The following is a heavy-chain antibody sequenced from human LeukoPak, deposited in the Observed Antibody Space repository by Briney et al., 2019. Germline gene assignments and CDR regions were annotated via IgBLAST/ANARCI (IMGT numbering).Heavy chain of an antibody. V-gene: IGHV4-39*07. Sequence: SETLSLTCTVSGGSISSSSYYWSWIRQPPGKGLEWIGEINHSGSTNYNPSLKSRVTISVDTSKNQFSLKLSSVTAADTAVYYCASTPRGSGSYLSNWGQGTLVTVSS. CDR3: ASTPRGSGSYLSN. CDR2: INHSGST. D-gene: IGHD3-10*01. J-gene: IGHJ4*02. CDR1: GGSISSSSYY.